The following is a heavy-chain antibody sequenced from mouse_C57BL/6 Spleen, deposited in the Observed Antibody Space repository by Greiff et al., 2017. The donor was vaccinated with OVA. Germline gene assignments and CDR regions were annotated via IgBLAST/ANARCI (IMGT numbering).Heavy chain of an antibody. CDR3: ARTGTDY. CDR2: IDPSDSYT. J-gene: IGHJ2*01. CDR1: GYTFTSYW. D-gene: IGHD4-1*01. Sequence: VQLQQPGAELVKPGASVKLCCKASGYTFTSYWMQWVKQRPGQGLEWIGEIDPSDSYTNYNQKFKGKATLTVDTSSSTAYMQLSSLTSEDSAVYYCARTGTDYWGQGTTLTVSS. V-gene: IGHV1-50*01.